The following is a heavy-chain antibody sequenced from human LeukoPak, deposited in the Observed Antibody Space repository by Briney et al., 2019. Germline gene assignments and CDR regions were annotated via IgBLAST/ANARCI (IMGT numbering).Heavy chain of an antibody. J-gene: IGHJ4*02. D-gene: IGHD4-11*01. CDR1: GGSISSGDYY. V-gene: IGHV4-30-4*01. Sequence: SQTLSLTCTVSGGSISSGDYYWSWIRQPPGKGLEWIGYIYYSGSTYYNSSLKSRVTISVDTSKNQFSPKLSSVTAADTAVYYCASYYSDSSLVDYWGQGTLVTVSS. CDR2: IYYSGST. CDR3: ASYYSDSSLVDY.